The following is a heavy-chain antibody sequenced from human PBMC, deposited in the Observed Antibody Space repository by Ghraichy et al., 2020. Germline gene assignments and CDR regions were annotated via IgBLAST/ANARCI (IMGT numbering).Heavy chain of an antibody. CDR3: ARDNDSSGYSDY. D-gene: IGHD3-22*01. CDR2: ISSTGSTM. J-gene: IGHJ4*02. V-gene: IGHV3-11*01. CDR1: GFTFSDYY. Sequence: GGSLRLSCAASGFTFSDYYMSWIRQAPGKGLEWVSYISSTGSTMYYADSVKGRFTISRDNAKNSLYLQMNSLRAEDTAVYYCARDNDSSGYSDYWGQGTLVTVSS.